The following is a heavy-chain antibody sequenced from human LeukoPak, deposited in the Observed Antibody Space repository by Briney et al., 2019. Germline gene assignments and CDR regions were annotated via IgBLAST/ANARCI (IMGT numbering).Heavy chain of an antibody. Sequence: GGSLRLSCAASGFTFSSYWMHWVRQAPGKGLVWVSRIKTDGSYASYAESVKGRFTVSRDNAKNTLYLQMNSLRAEDTAVSYCVRWQDIWGQGTMVTVSS. CDR1: GFTFSSYW. CDR2: IKTDGSYA. J-gene: IGHJ3*02. V-gene: IGHV3-74*01. CDR3: VRWQDI.